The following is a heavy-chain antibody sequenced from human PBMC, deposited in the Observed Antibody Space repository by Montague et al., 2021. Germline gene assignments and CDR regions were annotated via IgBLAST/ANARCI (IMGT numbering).Heavy chain of an antibody. CDR2: ISYHGSDK. Sequence: SLRLSCAASGFTFSSDAMHWVRQAPGKGLEWLTVISYHGSDKYYADSVKGRFTISRDNSKNTLFLQMDSLRAEDTAVYYCARSRYYYDTSDYLDSWSQGTLVTVSS. V-gene: IGHV3-30-3*01. CDR1: GFTFSSDA. J-gene: IGHJ4*02. CDR3: ARSRYYYDTSDYLDS. D-gene: IGHD3-22*01.